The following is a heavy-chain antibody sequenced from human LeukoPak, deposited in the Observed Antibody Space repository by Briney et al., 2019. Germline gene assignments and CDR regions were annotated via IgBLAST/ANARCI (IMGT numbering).Heavy chain of an antibody. CDR3: ARDPRTTGKSNYGMDV. CDR2: IYSGGTT. V-gene: IGHV3-53*01. J-gene: IGHJ6*02. D-gene: IGHD4-17*01. CDR1: GITVSSSY. Sequence: PGGSLRLSCAASGITVSSSYMSWVRQPPGKGLEWVSIIYSGGTTYYADSVQGRFTIPRDNSKNTVYLQMNSLRVEDTAVYYCARDPRTTGKSNYGMDVWGQGTTVTVSS.